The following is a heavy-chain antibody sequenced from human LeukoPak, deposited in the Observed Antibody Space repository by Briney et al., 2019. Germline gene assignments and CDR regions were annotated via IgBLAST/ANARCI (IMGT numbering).Heavy chain of an antibody. CDR3: ARARGKWIFDY. V-gene: IGHV4-59*01. CDR2: IYYSGST. Sequence: SETLSLTCTVTGGSISSYYWSWIRQPPGKGLEWIGYIYYSGSTNYDPSLKSRVTISVVTSKNQFSLKLSSVTAADTAVYYCARARGKWIFDYWGQGTLVTVSS. CDR1: GGSISSYY. D-gene: IGHD2-2*03. J-gene: IGHJ4*02.